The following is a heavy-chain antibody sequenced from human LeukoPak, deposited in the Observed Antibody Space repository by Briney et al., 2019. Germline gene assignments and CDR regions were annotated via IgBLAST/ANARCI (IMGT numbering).Heavy chain of an antibody. CDR2: ISGSGGST. J-gene: IGHJ4*02. CDR3: AKSRTGSLIAAAGY. V-gene: IGHV3-23*01. D-gene: IGHD6-13*01. Sequence: PGGSLRLSCAASGFTFSSYAMSWVRQAPGKGLEWVSAISGSGGSTYYADSVKGRFTISRDNSKNTLYLQMNSLRAEDTAAYYCAKSRTGSLIAAAGYWGQGTLVTVSS. CDR1: GFTFSSYA.